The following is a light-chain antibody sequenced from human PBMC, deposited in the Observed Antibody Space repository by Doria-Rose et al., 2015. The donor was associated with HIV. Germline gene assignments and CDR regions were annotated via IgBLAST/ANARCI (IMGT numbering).Light chain of an antibody. CDR1: SSTIGNIY. J-gene: IGLJ1*01. CDR3: GTWDTSLSTGGV. V-gene: IGLV1-51*02. CDR2: KND. Sequence: CSGSSSTIGNIYVTFYQLLPVTAPKLLIYKNDKRPSGIRDRFSGSKSGTSATLGITGLQTGDEADYYCGTWDTSLSTGGVFGTGTKVTV.